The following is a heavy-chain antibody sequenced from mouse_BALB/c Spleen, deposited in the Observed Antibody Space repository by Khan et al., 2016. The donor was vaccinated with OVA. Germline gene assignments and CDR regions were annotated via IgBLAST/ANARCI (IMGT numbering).Heavy chain of an antibody. D-gene: IGHD2-1*01. Sequence: QVQLKESGPELVKPGASVKMSCKASGYTFTDYIMSWVKQRTGQGLEWIGEIYPGSGSTYYNEKFKGKATLTADTSSNTAYMHLSSLTSEDSAGYFCARSPYGNSFAYWGQGTLVTVSA. CDR1: GYTFTDYI. J-gene: IGHJ3*01. CDR2: IYPGSGST. V-gene: IGHV1-77*01. CDR3: ARSPYGNSFAY.